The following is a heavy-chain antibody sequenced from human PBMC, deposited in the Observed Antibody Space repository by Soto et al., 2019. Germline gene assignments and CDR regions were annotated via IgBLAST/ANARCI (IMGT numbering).Heavy chain of an antibody. D-gene: IGHD2-15*01. V-gene: IGHV1-18*01. CDR3: ARVGGDCSGGSCYYYYYMDV. CDR1: GYTFTSYG. Sequence: GASVKVSCKASGYTFTSYGISWVRQAPGQGLEWMGWISAYNGNTNYAQKLQGRVTMTTDTSTSTAYMELRSLRSDDTAVYYCARVGGDCSGGSCYYYYYMDVRGKGTTVTVSS. J-gene: IGHJ6*03. CDR2: ISAYNGNT.